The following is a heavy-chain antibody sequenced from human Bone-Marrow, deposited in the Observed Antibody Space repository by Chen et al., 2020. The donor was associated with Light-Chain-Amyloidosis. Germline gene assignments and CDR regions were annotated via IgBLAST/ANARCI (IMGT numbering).Heavy chain of an antibody. Sequence: EVQLEQSGPEVKKPGESLKISCKGSGYTFPNYWIGWVRQMPGKGLEWMGVINPDDSDASYSPSLEGQVTSSADQSITPAYLQWRSLKASDTAMYYCARRRDGYNFDYWGQGTLVTVSS. CDR1: GYTFPNYW. CDR3: ARRRDGYNFDY. V-gene: IGHV5-51*01. CDR2: INPDDSDA. D-gene: IGHD5-12*01. J-gene: IGHJ4*02.